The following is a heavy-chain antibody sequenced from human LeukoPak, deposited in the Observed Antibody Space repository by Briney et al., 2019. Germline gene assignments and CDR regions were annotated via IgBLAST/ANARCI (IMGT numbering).Heavy chain of an antibody. Sequence: GGALRLSCAASGFTFSDYYMSWIRQAPGKGLEGVSYISSSGSTIYYADSVKGRFTISRDNAKNSLYLQMNSLRAEDTAVYYCARDVSVTSPSFDYWGQGTLVTVSS. CDR2: ISSSGSTI. CDR1: GFTFSDYY. D-gene: IGHD4-17*01. J-gene: IGHJ4*02. V-gene: IGHV3-11*01. CDR3: ARDVSVTSPSFDY.